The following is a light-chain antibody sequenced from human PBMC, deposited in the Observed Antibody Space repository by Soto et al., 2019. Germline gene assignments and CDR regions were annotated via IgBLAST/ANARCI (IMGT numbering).Light chain of an antibody. CDR2: DVN. V-gene: IGLV2-14*03. CDR3: TSWTTSTTMI. Sequence: QSALTQPASVSGSPGQSITISCTGTSSDIGAYNFVSWYQQHPGKAPKLMLYDVNIRPSGVSNRFSGSKSGNTASLTISGLQAEDAAEYYCTSWTTSTTMIFGGGTKVTVL. J-gene: IGLJ2*01. CDR1: SSDIGAYNF.